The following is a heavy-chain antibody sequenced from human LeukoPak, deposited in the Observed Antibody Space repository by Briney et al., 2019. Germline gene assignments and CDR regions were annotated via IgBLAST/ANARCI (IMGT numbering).Heavy chain of an antibody. CDR2: ISGSGGTT. J-gene: IGHJ3*02. D-gene: IGHD1-26*01. CDR3: ATRISEPDDAFDI. Sequence: GGSLRLSCAASAFTFTSYAMSWVRQAPGKGLEWVSAISGSGGTTYYADSVKGRFTISRDNAKNSLYLQMNSLRAEDTAVYYCATRISEPDDAFDIWGQGTMVTVSS. V-gene: IGHV3-23*01. CDR1: AFTFTSYA.